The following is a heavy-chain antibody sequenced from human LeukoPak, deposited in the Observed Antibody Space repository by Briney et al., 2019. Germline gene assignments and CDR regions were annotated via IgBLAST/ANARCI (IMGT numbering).Heavy chain of an antibody. CDR1: GYSISSGFY. D-gene: IGHD2-8*01. J-gene: IGHJ4*02. CDR2: IYYSGNT. Sequence: SETLSLTCAVSGYSISSGFYWAWIRQPPGKGLEWLGIIYYSGNTYYTPSLKGRLAISVDTSKNEFSLKLSSVTAADTAVYYCARDNGGDDPPTLDYWGQGTLVTVSS. V-gene: IGHV4-38-2*02. CDR3: ARDNGGDDPPTLDY.